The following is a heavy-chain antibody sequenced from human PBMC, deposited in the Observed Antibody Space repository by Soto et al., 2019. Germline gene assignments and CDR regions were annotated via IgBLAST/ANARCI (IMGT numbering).Heavy chain of an antibody. D-gene: IGHD2-21*01. CDR3: AEDARGSFTRLIYYDYGIDV. CDR2: IIPIFGTA. J-gene: IGHJ6*02. CDR1: GGTFSSYA. V-gene: IGHV1-69*01. Sequence: QVQLVQSGAEVKKPGSSVKVSCKASGGTFSSYAISWVRQAPGQGLEWMGGIIPIFGTANYAQKFQGRVTINADEARRTAYMELSSLRSEDTAVYYCAEDARGSFTRLIYYDYGIDVWGQGTTVTVSS.